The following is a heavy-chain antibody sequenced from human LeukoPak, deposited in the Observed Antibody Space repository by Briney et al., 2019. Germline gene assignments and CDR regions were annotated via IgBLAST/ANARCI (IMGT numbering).Heavy chain of an antibody. CDR2: IYSGGST. D-gene: IGHD3-22*01. Sequence: GGSLRLSCVASGFTVSRNYMSWVRQAPGKGLEWVSVIYSGGSTYYADSVKGRFTISRDNSKNTLYLQMNSLRAEDTAVYYRARGYDTSGYNYFDYWGEGTLVTVSS. J-gene: IGHJ4*02. CDR1: GFTVSRNY. V-gene: IGHV3-53*01. CDR3: ARGYDTSGYNYFDY.